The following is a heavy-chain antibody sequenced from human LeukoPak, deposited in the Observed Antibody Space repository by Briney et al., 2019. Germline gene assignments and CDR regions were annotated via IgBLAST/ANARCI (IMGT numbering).Heavy chain of an antibody. CDR3: ARAHCSSTSCQIDY. CDR2: IYTSGST. D-gene: IGHD2-2*01. Sequence: PSETLSLTCTVSGGSISSYYWSWIRQPAGKGLEWIGRIYTSGSTNYNPSLKSRVTMSVDTSKNQFSLKLSSVTAADTAVYYCARAHCSSTSCQIDYWGQGTLVTVSS. CDR1: GGSISSYY. V-gene: IGHV4-4*07. J-gene: IGHJ4*02.